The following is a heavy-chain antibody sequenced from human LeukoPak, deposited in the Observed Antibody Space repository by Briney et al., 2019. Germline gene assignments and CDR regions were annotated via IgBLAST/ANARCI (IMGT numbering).Heavy chain of an antibody. J-gene: IGHJ4*02. D-gene: IGHD1-26*01. CDR1: GLTFSSYG. CDR2: ISYDGSNK. V-gene: IGHV3-30*18. Sequence: GRSLRLSCAASGLTFSSYGMHWVRQAPGKGLEWVAVISYDGSNKYYADSVKGRFTISRDNSKHTLYLQMNSLRAEDTAVYYCAKDRVVGATTFSDYWGQGTLVTVSS. CDR3: AKDRVVGATTFSDY.